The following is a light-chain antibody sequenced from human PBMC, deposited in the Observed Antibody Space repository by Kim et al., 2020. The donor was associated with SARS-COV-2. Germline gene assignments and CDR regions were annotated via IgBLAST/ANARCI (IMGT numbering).Light chain of an antibody. J-gene: IGLJ3*02. V-gene: IGLV3-19*01. CDR1: SLRKYP. CDR2: DKN. Sequence: ALGQTVRITCLGDSLRKYPASWYQQKPGKAPILVMHDKNNVRPSGVPDRFSGSNSGNTAFLTIAGAQVEEEAAYYCGSRDNNGPGVFGGGTQLTVL. CDR3: GSRDNNGPGV.